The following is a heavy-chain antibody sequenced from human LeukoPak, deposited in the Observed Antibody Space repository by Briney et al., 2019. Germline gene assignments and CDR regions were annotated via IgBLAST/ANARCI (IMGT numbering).Heavy chain of an antibody. D-gene: IGHD1-1*01. CDR1: GFTFSSYG. CDR2: ISYDGSNK. V-gene: IGHV3-30*18. J-gene: IGHJ4*02. Sequence: PGRSLRLSCAASGFTFSSYGMHWVRQAPGKGLEWVAVISYDGSNKYYADSVKGRFTTSRDNSKNTLYLQMNSQRAEDTAVYYCAKDGALRTDYFDYWGQGTLVTVSS. CDR3: AKDGALRTDYFDY.